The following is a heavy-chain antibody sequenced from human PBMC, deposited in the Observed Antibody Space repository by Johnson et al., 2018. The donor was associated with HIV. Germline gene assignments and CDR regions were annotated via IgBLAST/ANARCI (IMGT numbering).Heavy chain of an antibody. D-gene: IGHD3-16*01. CDR3: ARGGWGDAFDI. CDR1: GFTFDDYG. J-gene: IGHJ3*02. CDR2: INWNGAIT. V-gene: IGHV3-20*04. Sequence: EVQLVESGGGVARPGGSLRLSCAASGFTFDDYGMSWVRQDPGKGLEWVSGINWNGAITAYADSVKGRFTISRDNAKNSLYLQMNSLRAEDTAVYYCARGGWGDAFDIWGQGTMVTVSS.